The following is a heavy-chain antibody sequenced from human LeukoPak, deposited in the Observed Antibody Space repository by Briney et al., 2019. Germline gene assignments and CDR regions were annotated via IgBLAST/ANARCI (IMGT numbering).Heavy chain of an antibody. CDR1: RLPFSSYW. D-gene: IGHD5-24*01. CDR2: IKQDGSAK. V-gene: IGHV3-7*01. J-gene: IGHJ4*02. Sequence: GGSLKLSCVASRLPFSSYWMNWVRQTPGKGLEWVANIKQDGSAKLYVDSVKGRFTISRDNAKNSLFLQMNSLRAEDTAVYYCARDSYKVYWGQGTLVTVSS. CDR3: ARDSYKVY.